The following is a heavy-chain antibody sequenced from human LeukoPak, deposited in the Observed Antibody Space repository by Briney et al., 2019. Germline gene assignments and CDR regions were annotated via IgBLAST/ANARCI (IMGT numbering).Heavy chain of an antibody. Sequence: SETLSLTCAVCGGSFSGHYWNWIRQPPGKGLEWIGYIYYSGSTSYNPSLKSPVSMSIDTSNNQFSPKLSSVTAADTAVYYCARKGVELDYWGQGILVTVSS. J-gene: IGHJ4*02. CDR3: ARKGVELDY. CDR2: IYYSGST. CDR1: GGSFSGHY. V-gene: IGHV4-59*11. D-gene: IGHD1-1*01.